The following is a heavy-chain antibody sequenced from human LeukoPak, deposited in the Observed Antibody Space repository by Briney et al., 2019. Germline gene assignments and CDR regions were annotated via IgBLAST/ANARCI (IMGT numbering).Heavy chain of an antibody. J-gene: IGHJ4*02. CDR2: IKQDGSEK. V-gene: IGHV3-7*01. Sequence: GGSLRLSCAASGFTFSSYCMSWVRQAPGKGLEWVANIKQDGSEKYYVDSVKGRFTISRDNAKNSLYLQMNSLRAEDTAVYYCARDHPEGYFDYWGQGTLVTVSS. CDR3: ARDHPEGYFDY. CDR1: GFTFSSYC.